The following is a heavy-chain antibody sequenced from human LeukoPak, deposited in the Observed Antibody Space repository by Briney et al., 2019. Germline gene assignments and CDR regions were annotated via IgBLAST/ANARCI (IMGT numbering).Heavy chain of an antibody. CDR1: GGSISSYY. CDR2: IYYTGST. D-gene: IGHD6-6*01. V-gene: IGHV4-59*12. Sequence: SETLSLTCTVSGGSISSYYWSWIRQPPGKGLEWIGYIYYTGSTNYNPSLKSRVTMSVDTSKNQFSLKLSSVTAADTAVYYCARDSTEYSSSSGETYYYYYMDVWGKGTTVTVSS. J-gene: IGHJ6*03. CDR3: ARDSTEYSSSSGETYYYYYMDV.